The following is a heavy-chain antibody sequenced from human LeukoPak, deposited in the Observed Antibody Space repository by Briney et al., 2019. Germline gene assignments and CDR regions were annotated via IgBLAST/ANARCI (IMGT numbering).Heavy chain of an antibody. Sequence: GGSLRLSCVASGFTFSNYAMSWVRQAPGKGLEWVSAITGSGTNRYYAGSLKGRFTTSRDNSKNTVFLQMNSLRHEDTAIYYCVIWGDYDVLTGYYVPDYWGQGTLVTVAS. CDR3: VIWGDYDVLTGYYVPDY. D-gene: IGHD3-9*01. J-gene: IGHJ4*02. CDR2: ITGSGTNR. CDR1: GFTFSNYA. V-gene: IGHV3-23*01.